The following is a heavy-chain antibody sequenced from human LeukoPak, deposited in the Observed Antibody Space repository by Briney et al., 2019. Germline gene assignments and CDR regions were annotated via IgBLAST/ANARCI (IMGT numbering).Heavy chain of an antibody. D-gene: IGHD6-19*01. CDR2: IYYSEST. CDR3: ARARVGVAGFFDS. CDR1: VGSIGTYY. Sequence: PSETLSLTCTVSVGSIGTYYWSWIRQPPGKELEWIGYIYYSESTNYNPSLKGRATISVDTSRNQFSLKLSSVTTADTAVYYCARARVGVAGFFDSWGQGTLVTVSS. V-gene: IGHV4-59*01. J-gene: IGHJ4*02.